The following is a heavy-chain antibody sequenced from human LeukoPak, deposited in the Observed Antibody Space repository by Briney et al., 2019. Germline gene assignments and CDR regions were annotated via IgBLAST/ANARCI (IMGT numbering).Heavy chain of an antibody. CDR1: GGSFSGYY. CDR2: INHSGST. Sequence: SETLSLTCAVYGGSFSGYYWSWIRQPPGKGLEWIGEINHSGSTNYNPSLKSRVIISVDTSKNQFSLKLSSVTAADTAVYYCAREGSSGYPTSIYYFDYWGQGTLVTVSS. D-gene: IGHD3-22*01. J-gene: IGHJ4*02. V-gene: IGHV4-34*01. CDR3: AREGSSGYPTSIYYFDY.